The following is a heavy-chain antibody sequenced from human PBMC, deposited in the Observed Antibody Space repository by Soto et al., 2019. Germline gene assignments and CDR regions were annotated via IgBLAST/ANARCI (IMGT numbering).Heavy chain of an antibody. D-gene: IGHD3-22*01. V-gene: IGHV1-69*01. CDR1: GGTFRSYA. CDR2: IIPIFGTA. Sequence: EASVKVSCKASGGTFRSYAISWVRQAPGQGLEWMGGIIPIFGTANYAQKFQGRVTITADESTSTAYMELSSLRSEDTAVYYCARGSYYEPYGMDVWGQGTTVTVSS. CDR3: ARGSYYEPYGMDV. J-gene: IGHJ6*02.